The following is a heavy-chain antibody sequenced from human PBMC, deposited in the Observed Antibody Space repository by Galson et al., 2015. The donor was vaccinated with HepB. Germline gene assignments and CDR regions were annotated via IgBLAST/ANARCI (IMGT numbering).Heavy chain of an antibody. CDR1: GGTFSSYT. CDR2: IIPILGIA. D-gene: IGHD6-19*01. V-gene: IGHV1-69*02. J-gene: IGHJ4*02. Sequence: KVSCKASGGTFSSYTISWVRQAPGQGLEWMGRIIPILGIANYAQKFQGRVTITADKSTSTAYMELSSLRSEDTAVYYCARGGIAVAANDYWGQGTLVTVSS. CDR3: ARGGIAVAANDY.